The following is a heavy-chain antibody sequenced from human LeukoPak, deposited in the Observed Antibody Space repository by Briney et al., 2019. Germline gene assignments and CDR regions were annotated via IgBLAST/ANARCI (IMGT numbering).Heavy chain of an antibody. CDR2: ISYSGRT. D-gene: IGHD2-2*01. CDR3: ARGRSSTSCLDY. CDR1: DGSISSNSYY. J-gene: IGHJ4*02. Sequence: PSETLSLTCTVSDGSISSNSYYWGWIRQPPGKGLEWIGSISYSGRTYYNPSLESRVTISVDTSKNQFSLKLSSVTAADTAVYYCARGRSSTSCLDYWGQGTLVTVSS. V-gene: IGHV4-39*01.